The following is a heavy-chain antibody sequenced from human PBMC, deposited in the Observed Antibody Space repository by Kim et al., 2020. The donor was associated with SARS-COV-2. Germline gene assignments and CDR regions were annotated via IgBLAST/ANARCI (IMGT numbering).Heavy chain of an antibody. V-gene: IGHV4-31*03. CDR1: GGSISSGGYY. CDR2: IYYSGST. Sequence: SETLSLTCTVSGGSISSGGYYWSWIRQHPGKGLEWIGYIYYSGSTYYNPSLKSRVTISVDTSKNQFSLKLSSVTAADTAVYYCARETGVPAARRVWFDPWGQGTLVTVSS. D-gene: IGHD2-2*01. CDR3: ARETGVPAARRVWFDP. J-gene: IGHJ5*02.